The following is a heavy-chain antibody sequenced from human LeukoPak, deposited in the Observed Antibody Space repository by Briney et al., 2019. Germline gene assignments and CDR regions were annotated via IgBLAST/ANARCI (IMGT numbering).Heavy chain of an antibody. D-gene: IGHD3-10*01. CDR1: GFTFSSYG. Sequence: GGSLRLSCAASGFTFSSYGMHWVRQAPGKGLEWVAFIRYDGSNKYYADSVKGRFTISRDNSKNTLYLQMNSLRAEDTAVYYCAKDRYYGSGSPPAAWGQGTMVAVSS. J-gene: IGHJ3*01. CDR2: IRYDGSNK. V-gene: IGHV3-30*02. CDR3: AKDRYYGSGSPPAA.